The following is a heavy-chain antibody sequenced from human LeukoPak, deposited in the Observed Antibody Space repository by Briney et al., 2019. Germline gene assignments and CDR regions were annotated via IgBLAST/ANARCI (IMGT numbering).Heavy chain of an antibody. V-gene: IGHV4-34*01. CDR3: ARENRQSQDIVVVPAATYDSSGSD. J-gene: IGHJ4*02. Sequence: SETLSLTCAVYGGSFSGYYWSWIRQPPGKGLEWIGVINHSGSTNYNPSLKSRVTISVDTSKNQFSLKLSSVTAADTAVYYCARENRQSQDIVVVPAATYDSSGSDRGQGTLVTVSS. CDR2: INHSGST. D-gene: IGHD2-2*01. CDR1: GGSFSGYY.